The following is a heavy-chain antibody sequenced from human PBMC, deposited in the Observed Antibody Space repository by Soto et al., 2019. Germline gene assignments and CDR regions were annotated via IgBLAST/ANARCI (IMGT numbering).Heavy chain of an antibody. J-gene: IGHJ5*02. CDR2: IYYSGST. CDR3: ARGGSSSSYNWFDP. Sequence: QVQLQESGPGLVKPSQTLSLTCTVSGGSISSGGYYWSWIRQHPGKGLEWIGYIYYSGSTYYNPSLKSRVTISVDTSKNQSSLKLSSVTAADTAVYYCARGGSSSSYNWFDPWGQGTLVTVSS. V-gene: IGHV4-31*03. CDR1: GGSISSGGYY. D-gene: IGHD6-6*01.